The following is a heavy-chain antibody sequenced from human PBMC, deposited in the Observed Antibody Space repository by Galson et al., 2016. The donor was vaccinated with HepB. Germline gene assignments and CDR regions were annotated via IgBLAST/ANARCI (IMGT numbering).Heavy chain of an antibody. V-gene: IGHV3-74*01. CDR3: ARDPSLVPATAYNWFDS. CDR1: GFAFSSHW. J-gene: IGHJ5*01. D-gene: IGHD6-6*01. CDR2: INSDGTIS. Sequence: SLRLSCAASGFAFSSHWMHWVRQDLGKGLVWVSRINSDGTISNYADSVKGRFTISRDNAKNTLYLQMDSLRPEDTGVYYCARDPSLVPATAYNWFDSWGQGALVTVSS.